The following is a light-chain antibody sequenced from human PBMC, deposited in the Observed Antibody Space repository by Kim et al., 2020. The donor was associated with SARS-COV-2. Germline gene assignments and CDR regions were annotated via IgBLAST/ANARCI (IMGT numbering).Light chain of an antibody. CDR1: SSDVGSYNL. CDR3: CSYAGSSTWV. J-gene: IGLJ2*01. Sequence: QSALTQPASVSGSPGQSNTISCTGTSSDVGSYNLVSWCQQCPGKAPKLMIYEGSKRPSGVTNRFSGSKSGNTASLTISGLQPEDESNYYCCSYAGSSTWVFGGGTKVTVL. CDR2: EGS. V-gene: IGLV2-23*01.